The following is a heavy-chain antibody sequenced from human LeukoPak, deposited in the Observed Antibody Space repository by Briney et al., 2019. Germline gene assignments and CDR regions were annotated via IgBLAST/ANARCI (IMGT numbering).Heavy chain of an antibody. CDR3: ARDPSGSGSYYTYLGIAGFDY. Sequence: PGGSLRLSCAASGFTFSSYAMHWVRQAPGKGLEWVAVISYDGSNKYYADSVKGRFAISRDNSKNTLYLQMNSLRAEDTAVYYCARDPSGSGSYYTYLGIAGFDYWGQGTLVTVSS. J-gene: IGHJ4*02. CDR2: ISYDGSNK. CDR1: GFTFSSYA. V-gene: IGHV3-30*09. D-gene: IGHD3-10*01.